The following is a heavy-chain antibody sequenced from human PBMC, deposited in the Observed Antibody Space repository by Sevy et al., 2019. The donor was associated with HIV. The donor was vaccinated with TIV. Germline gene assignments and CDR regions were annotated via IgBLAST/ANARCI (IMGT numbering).Heavy chain of an antibody. J-gene: IGHJ4*02. CDR3: ARGVDY. Sequence: GGSLRLSCAASGFSFSSYWMTWFRQAPGKELEWVANVNLDGSGKYYVDSVKGRFTISRDNARNSLSLQMNSLRAEDTAVYYCARGVDYWGQGTLVTVSS. CDR2: VNLDGSGK. CDR1: GFSFSSYW. V-gene: IGHV3-7*01.